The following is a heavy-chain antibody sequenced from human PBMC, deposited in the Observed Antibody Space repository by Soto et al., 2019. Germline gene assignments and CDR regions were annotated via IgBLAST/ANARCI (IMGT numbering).Heavy chain of an antibody. CDR3: ARQHYYDSSGYYTWN. Sequence: SETLSLHCSVSGGSIRNNIYYWGWIRQRPGKGLEWIATVHYSGSTYYTPSLRSRVTISADTSNNLFSLRLNSVTAADTAVYYCARQHYYDSSGYYTWNWGQGTTVTVSS. D-gene: IGHD3-22*01. CDR2: VHYSGST. J-gene: IGHJ6*02. V-gene: IGHV4-39*01. CDR1: GGSIRNNIYY.